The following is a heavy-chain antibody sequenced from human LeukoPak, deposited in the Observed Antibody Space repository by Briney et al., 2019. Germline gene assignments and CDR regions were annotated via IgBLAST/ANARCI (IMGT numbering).Heavy chain of an antibody. V-gene: IGHV3-30*02. CDR3: AKEPPFGRVLLWFGELFRKGATFDY. D-gene: IGHD3-10*01. CDR2: IRYDGSNK. J-gene: IGHJ4*02. CDR1: GFTFSSYG. Sequence: GSLRLSCAASGFTFSSYGMHWVRQAPGKGLEWVAFIRYDGSNKYYADSVKGRFTISRDNSKNTLYLQMNSLRAEDTAVYYCAKEPPFGRVLLWFGELFRKGATFDYWGQGTLVTVSS.